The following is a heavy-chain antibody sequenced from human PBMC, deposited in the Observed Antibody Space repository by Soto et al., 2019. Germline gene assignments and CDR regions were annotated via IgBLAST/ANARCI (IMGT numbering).Heavy chain of an antibody. Sequence: AASVKVSCKASGYTFTSYYMHWVRQAPGQGLEWMGIINPSGGSTSYAQKFQGRVTMTRDTSTSTVYMELSSLRSEDTAVYYCASLEQYCSGGSCYIDFGYWGQGTLVTVSS. V-gene: IGHV1-46*03. CDR3: ASLEQYCSGGSCYIDFGY. J-gene: IGHJ4*02. D-gene: IGHD2-15*01. CDR2: INPSGGST. CDR1: GYTFTSYY.